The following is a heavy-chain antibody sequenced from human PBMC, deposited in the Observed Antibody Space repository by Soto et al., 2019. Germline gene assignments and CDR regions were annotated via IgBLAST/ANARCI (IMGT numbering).Heavy chain of an antibody. CDR3: ARVYSGSYSDS. Sequence: QVQLQESGPGLVKPSGTLSLTCAVSGASIRSNNRWSWVRQPPGKGLEWIGEIFHSGSTNYNPSPETRLTISVDKSKNQFSLKLSSVTAADTAVYYCARVYSGSYSDSWGRGTLVTVSS. CDR1: GASIRSNNR. CDR2: IFHSGST. D-gene: IGHD1-26*01. V-gene: IGHV4-4*02. J-gene: IGHJ4*02.